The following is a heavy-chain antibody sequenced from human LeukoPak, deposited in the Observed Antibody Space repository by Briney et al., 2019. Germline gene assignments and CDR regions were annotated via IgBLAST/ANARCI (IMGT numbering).Heavy chain of an antibody. J-gene: IGHJ3*02. CDR2: IYYSGST. Sequence: SETLSLTCSVSDDSITMYYWTWIRQPPGEGLEWIGYIYYSGSTNYNPSLKSRVTISVDTSKNQFSLKLSSVTAADTAVYYCARTSGYFGDDAFDIWGQGTMVTVSS. CDR1: DDSITMYY. D-gene: IGHD3-10*01. CDR3: ARTSGYFGDDAFDI. V-gene: IGHV4-59*01.